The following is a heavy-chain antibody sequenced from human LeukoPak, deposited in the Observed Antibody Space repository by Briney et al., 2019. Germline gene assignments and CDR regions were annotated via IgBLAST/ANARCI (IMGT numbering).Heavy chain of an antibody. CDR1: GGPISSYY. CDR2: IYTSGRT. V-gene: IGHV4-4*07. D-gene: IGHD3-3*01. CDR3: ARDPFITIFGVVIRRDY. J-gene: IGHJ4*02. Sequence: SETLSLPCTVSGGPISSYYWSWIRQPAGKGLEWIGRIYTSGRTNYNPSLKRRVTISVDTSKNQFSLKLSSVTAADTDVYYCARDPFITIFGVVIRRDYWGQGTLVTVSS.